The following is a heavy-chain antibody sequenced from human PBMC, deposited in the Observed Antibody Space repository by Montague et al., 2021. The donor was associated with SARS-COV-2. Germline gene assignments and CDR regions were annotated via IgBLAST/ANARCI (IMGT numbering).Heavy chain of an antibody. D-gene: IGHD6-13*01. V-gene: IGHV2-70*11. CDR3: ARIHIAAAGTGLDY. J-gene: IGHJ4*02. Sequence: PALVKPTQTLTLTCTFSGFSLSTSGLCVSWIRQPPGKALEWLARIDWDDDKYYSTSLKTRLTISKDTSKNQVVLTMTSTDPVDTATYYCARIHIAAAGTGLDYWGQGTLVTVSS. CDR1: GFSLSTSGLC. CDR2: IDWDDDK.